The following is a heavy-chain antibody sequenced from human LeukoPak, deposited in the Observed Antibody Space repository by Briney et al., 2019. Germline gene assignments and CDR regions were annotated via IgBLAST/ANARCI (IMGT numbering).Heavy chain of an antibody. CDR1: GFTFSSYW. V-gene: IGHV3-7*01. CDR3: ARDGRHYYDSSGYLSSSDAFDI. CDR2: IKQDGREK. D-gene: IGHD3-22*01. Sequence: GSLRLSCAASGFTFSSYWMSWVRQAPGKGLEWVANIKQDGREKYYVDSVKGRFTISRDNAKNSLYLQMNSLRAEDTAVYYCARDGRHYYDSSGYLSSSDAFDIWGQGTMVTVSS. J-gene: IGHJ3*02.